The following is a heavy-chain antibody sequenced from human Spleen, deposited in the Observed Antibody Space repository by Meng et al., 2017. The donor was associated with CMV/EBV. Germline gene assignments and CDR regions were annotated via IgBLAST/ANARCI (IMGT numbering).Heavy chain of an antibody. CDR2: IYHSGIA. J-gene: IGHJ4*02. D-gene: IGHD6-19*01. V-gene: IGHV4-31*01. CDR3: ARFLEVAGKPTRPLDS. CDR1: GGSVNTGGYY. Sequence: SETLSLTCTVSGGSVNTGGYYWNWIRQHPGEGLEWIGNIYHSGIAYYNPSLKSPVTISLDKSKNQFSLKMSSVTAADTAVYYCARFLEVAGKPTRPLDSWGQGTLVTVSS.